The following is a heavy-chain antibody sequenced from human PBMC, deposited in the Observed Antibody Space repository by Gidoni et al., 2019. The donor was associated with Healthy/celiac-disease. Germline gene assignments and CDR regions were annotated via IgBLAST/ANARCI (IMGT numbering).Heavy chain of an antibody. CDR1: GGSVSSGSYY. Sequence: QVQLQESGPGLVKPSETLSLTCTVSGGSVSSGSYYWSWIRQPPGKGLEWIGYIYYSGSTNYNPSLKSRVTISVDTSKNQFSLKLSSVTAADTAVYYCASGEIQSGWVTSLRAFDIWGQGTMVTVSS. CDR2: IYYSGST. D-gene: IGHD2-21*02. CDR3: ASGEIQSGWVTSLRAFDI. J-gene: IGHJ3*02. V-gene: IGHV4-61*01.